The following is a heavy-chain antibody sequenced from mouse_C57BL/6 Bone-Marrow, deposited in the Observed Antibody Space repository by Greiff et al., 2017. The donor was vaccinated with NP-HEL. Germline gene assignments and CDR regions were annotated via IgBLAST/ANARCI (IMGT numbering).Heavy chain of an antibody. CDR2: IRSKSNKYAT. V-gene: IGHV10-1*01. J-gene: IGHJ2*01. D-gene: IGHD2-3*01. CDR3: VRQGYDGYYLDY. CDR1: GFSFNTYA. Sequence: EVQRVESGGGLVQPKGSLKLSCAASGFSFNTYAMNWVRQAPGKGLEWVARIRSKSNKYATYYADSLKDRFTISRDDSESMLYLQMNNLKTEDTAMYYCVRQGYDGYYLDYWGQGTTLTVSS.